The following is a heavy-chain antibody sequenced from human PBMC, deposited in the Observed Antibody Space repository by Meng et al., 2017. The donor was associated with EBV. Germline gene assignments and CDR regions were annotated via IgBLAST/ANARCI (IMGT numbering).Heavy chain of an antibody. J-gene: IGHJ5*02. Sequence: QVQLQQWGAGLLXXXXXLXLTXAXXVWSXNGYFWSWIRQPPGKGLEWIGELHHSGSTNYNPSLKSRLRISVDTSKNQFSLKLSSVTAADTAVYYCARGGGNRGGIVGATYRLNWFDPWGQGTLVTVSS. CDR2: LHHSGST. D-gene: IGHD1-26*01. V-gene: IGHV4-34*01. CDR3: ARGGGNRGGIVGATYRLNWFDP. CDR1: VWSXNGYF.